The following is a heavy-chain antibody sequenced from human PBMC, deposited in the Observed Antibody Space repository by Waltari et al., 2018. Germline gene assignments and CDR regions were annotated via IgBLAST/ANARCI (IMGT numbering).Heavy chain of an antibody. CDR3: ASWQREIVVY. CDR2: TRNSYTT. V-gene: IGHV3-72*01. CDR1: GFTISDHY. D-gene: IGHD3-22*01. J-gene: IGHJ4*02. Sequence: EVQLVESGGGLVQPGGSLRLSCAVSGFTISDHYMDWFRQAPGKGLEWVGRTRNSYTTEYAASVKGRFTISRDDSRNSVYLQMNSLKSEDTAVYYCASWQREIVVYWGQGTLVTVSS.